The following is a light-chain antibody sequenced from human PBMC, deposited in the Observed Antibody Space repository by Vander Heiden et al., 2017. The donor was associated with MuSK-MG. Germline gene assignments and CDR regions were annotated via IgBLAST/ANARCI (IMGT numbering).Light chain of an antibody. J-gene: IGLJ2*01. CDR2: DVR. CDR3: SSYRSSNTVV. Sequence: QSALTQPASVSGSPGQSITISCSGTSSDVGGYNYVSWYQQHPGSAPRLLIYDVRDRPSGVSNRFSGSKSGNTASLTISGLQAEDEAEYYCSSYRSSNTVVFGGGTQLTVL. CDR1: SSDVGGYNY. V-gene: IGLV2-14*03.